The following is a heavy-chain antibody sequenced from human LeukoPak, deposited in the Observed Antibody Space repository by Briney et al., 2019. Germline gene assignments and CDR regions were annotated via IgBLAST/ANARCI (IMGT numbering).Heavy chain of an antibody. CDR1: GFTFDDYT. D-gene: IGHD3-22*01. CDR3: AKGYTYYYDSSGYWIDY. J-gene: IGHJ4*02. V-gene: IGHV3-43*01. CDR2: TSWDGGST. Sequence: GGSLRLSCAASGFTFDDYTMHWVRQAPGKGLEWVSLTSWDGGSTYYADSVKGRFTISRDNSKNSLYLQMNSLRTEDTALYYCAKGYTYYYDSSGYWIDYWGQGTLVTVSS.